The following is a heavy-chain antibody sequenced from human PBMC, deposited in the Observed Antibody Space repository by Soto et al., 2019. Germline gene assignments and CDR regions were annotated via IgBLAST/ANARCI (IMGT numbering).Heavy chain of an antibody. CDR2: INPNSGGT. D-gene: IGHD3-10*01. Sequence: ASVKVSCKASGYTFTGYYMHWVRQAPGQGLEWMGWINPNSGGTNYAQKFQGRVTMTRDTSISTAYMELSRLRSDDTAVYYCARVKPWFGELLCGYCGYYYYGMDVWGQGTTVTVSS. CDR1: GYTFTGYY. J-gene: IGHJ6*02. CDR3: ARVKPWFGELLCGYCGYYYYGMDV. V-gene: IGHV1-2*02.